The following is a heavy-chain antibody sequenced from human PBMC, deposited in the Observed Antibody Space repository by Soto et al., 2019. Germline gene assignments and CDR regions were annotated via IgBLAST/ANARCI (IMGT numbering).Heavy chain of an antibody. V-gene: IGHV4-39*01. CDR1: GGSISSSSYY. CDR3: AREDYYDRAFDI. Sequence: SETLSLTCTVSGGSISSSSYYWGWIRQPPGKGLEWIGSIYYSGSTYYNPSLKSRVTISVDTSKNQFSLKLSSVTAADTAVYYCAREDYYDRAFDIWGQGTMVT. CDR2: IYYSGST. D-gene: IGHD3-22*01. J-gene: IGHJ3*02.